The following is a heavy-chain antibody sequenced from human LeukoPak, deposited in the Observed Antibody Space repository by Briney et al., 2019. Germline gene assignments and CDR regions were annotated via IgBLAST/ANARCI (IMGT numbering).Heavy chain of an antibody. V-gene: IGHV3-21*01. J-gene: IGHJ4*02. Sequence: GGSLRLSCAASGFTFSSYSMNWVRQAPGKGLEWVSSISSSSSYIYYADSVKGRFTISRGNAKNSLYLQMNSLRAEDTAVYYCARPLASTVPQGYWGQGTLVTVSS. D-gene: IGHD4-17*01. CDR2: ISSSSSYI. CDR3: ARPLASTVPQGY. CDR1: GFTFSSYS.